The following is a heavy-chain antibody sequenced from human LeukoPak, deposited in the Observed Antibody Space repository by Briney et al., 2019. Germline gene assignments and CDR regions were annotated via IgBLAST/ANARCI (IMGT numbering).Heavy chain of an antibody. J-gene: IGHJ6*02. CDR1: GYTFTSYG. V-gene: IGHV1-18*01. D-gene: IGHD3-10*01. CDR2: ISAYNGNT. Sequence: ASVKVSCKASGYTFTSYGISWVRQAPGQGLEWMGLISAYNGNTNYAQKLQGRVTMTTDTSTSTAYMELRSLRSDDTAVYYCARDGADVLLWFGESYGMDVWGQGTTVTVSS. CDR3: ARDGADVLLWFGESYGMDV.